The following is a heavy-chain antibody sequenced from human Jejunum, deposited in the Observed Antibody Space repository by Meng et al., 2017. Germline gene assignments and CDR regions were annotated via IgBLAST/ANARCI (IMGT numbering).Heavy chain of an antibody. CDR2: ISGDGGKT. Sequence: GGSLRLSCATSGFVFTTYAMSWVRQAPGKGLEWVSAISGDGGKTYFADSVKGRFTISRDRSTNTLSLQMNSLRAEDTAIYYCAKAGDGGWELDYFDSWGQGTLVTVSS. CDR1: GFVFTTYA. D-gene: IGHD2-8*01. V-gene: IGHV3-23*01. J-gene: IGHJ4*02. CDR3: AKAGDGGWELDYFDS.